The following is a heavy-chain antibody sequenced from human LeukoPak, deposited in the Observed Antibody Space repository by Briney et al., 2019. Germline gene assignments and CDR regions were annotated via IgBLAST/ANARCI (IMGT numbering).Heavy chain of an antibody. V-gene: IGHV5-10-1*01. CDR3: ARYTYYDILTGYWESPYYFDY. D-gene: IGHD3-9*01. Sequence: GESLRISCKGSGYSFTSYWISWVRQMPGKGLEWMGRIDPSDSYTNYSPSFQGHVTISADKSISTAYLQWSSLKASDTAMYYCARYTYYDILTGYWESPYYFDYWGQGTLVTVSS. CDR1: GYSFTSYW. J-gene: IGHJ4*02. CDR2: IDPSDSYT.